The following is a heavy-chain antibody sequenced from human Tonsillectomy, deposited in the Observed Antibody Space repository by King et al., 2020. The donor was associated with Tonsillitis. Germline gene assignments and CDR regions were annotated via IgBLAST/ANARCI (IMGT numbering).Heavy chain of an antibody. J-gene: IGHJ4*02. D-gene: IGHD3-9*01. V-gene: IGHV3-21*01. CDR3: AGSQEDTLTGYSVEYFDY. CDR2: ISTSSSYI. CDR1: GFTFTTYS. Sequence: VQLVESGGGLGKPGGSLRLSCAASGFTFTTYSMNWVRQAPGKGLEWVSSISTSSSYIYYADSVMGRFTISRDNAKNSLYLQMNSLRAEDTAVYYCAGSQEDTLTGYSVEYFDYWGQGTLVTVSS.